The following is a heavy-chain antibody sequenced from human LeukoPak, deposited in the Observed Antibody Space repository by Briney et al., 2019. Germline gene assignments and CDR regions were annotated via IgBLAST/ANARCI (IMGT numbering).Heavy chain of an antibody. CDR3: ARRPIAVAGRDAFDI. CDR2: IYYSGST. J-gene: IGHJ3*02. V-gene: IGHV4-59*01. CDR1: GGSISSYY. D-gene: IGHD6-19*01. Sequence: PSETLSLTCTVSGGSISSYYWSWIRQPPGKGLEWIGYIYYSGSTNYNPSLKSRVTISVDTSKNQFSLKLSSVTAADTAVYYCARRPIAVAGRDAFDIWGQGTMVTVSS.